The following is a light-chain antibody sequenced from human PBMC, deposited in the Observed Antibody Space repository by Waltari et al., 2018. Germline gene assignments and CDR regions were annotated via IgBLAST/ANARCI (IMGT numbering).Light chain of an antibody. CDR3: QTGGHGTWV. CDR2: VNSDGSH. J-gene: IGLJ3*02. CDR1: SGHSSNV. Sequence: QLVLTQSPSASASLGASVKLTCTLSSGHSSNVIAWLQQQPEKGPRYLMKVNSDGSHSKGAGVPVRFSGSSSGAERYLTISSLQSEDEADYYCQTGGHGTWVFGGGTKLTVL. V-gene: IGLV4-69*01.